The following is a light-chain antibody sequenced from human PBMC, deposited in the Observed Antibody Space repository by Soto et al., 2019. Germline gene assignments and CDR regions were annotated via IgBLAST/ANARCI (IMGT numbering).Light chain of an antibody. CDR3: NSYTGGSTRV. J-gene: IGLJ3*02. CDR1: NSDIGAYKY. CDR2: EVT. V-gene: IGLV2-14*01. Sequence: QSALTQPASVSGSPGQSITISCTGTNSDIGAYKYVSWYQQHPGKVPKLMIYEVTNRPSGITNRFPGSKSGNTASLTISGLPVEDEAEYYCNSYTGGSTRVFGGGTQLTVL.